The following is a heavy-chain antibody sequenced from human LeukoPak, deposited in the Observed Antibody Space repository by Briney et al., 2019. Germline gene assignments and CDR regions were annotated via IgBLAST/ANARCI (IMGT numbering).Heavy chain of an antibody. CDR3: ARDRWGDYGDYGRLDY. CDR1: GFTYRNYN. Sequence: AGGSLRLSCAASGFTYRNYNMNWVRQAPGKGLEWVSSISSGGSYIYYADSVKGRFTISRDNAKNSLYLQMNSLRAEDTAVYYCARDRWGDYGDYGRLDYWGQGTLVTVSS. D-gene: IGHD4-17*01. V-gene: IGHV3-21*01. J-gene: IGHJ4*02. CDR2: ISSGGSYI.